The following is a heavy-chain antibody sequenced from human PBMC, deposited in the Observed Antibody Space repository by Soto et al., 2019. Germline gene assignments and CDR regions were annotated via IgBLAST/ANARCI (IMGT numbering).Heavy chain of an antibody. D-gene: IGHD3-3*01. V-gene: IGHV1-18*01. CDR3: ARDKSTICGVVTRDLFDY. J-gene: IGHJ4*02. CDR1: GYTFTSYG. Sequence: ASVKVSCKASGYTFTSYGISWVRQAPGQGLEWMGWISAYNGNTNYAQKLQGRVTMTTDTSTSTAYMELRSLRSDDTAVYYCARDKSTICGVVTRDLFDYWGQGSFVT. CDR2: ISAYNGNT.